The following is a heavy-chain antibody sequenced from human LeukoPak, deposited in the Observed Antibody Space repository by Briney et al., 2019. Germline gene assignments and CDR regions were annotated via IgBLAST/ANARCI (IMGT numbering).Heavy chain of an antibody. D-gene: IGHD2-2*02. CDR2: IIPIFGTA. CDR1: GGTFSSYV. Sequence: SVKVSCKASGGTFSSYVIGWVRQAPGQGLEWMGGIIPIFGTANYAQKFQGRVTITADESTSTAYMELSSLRSDDTAVYYCAVLTWAGYCSSTSCYTGYYYYGMDVWGQGTTATVSS. V-gene: IGHV1-69*13. J-gene: IGHJ6*02. CDR3: AVLTWAGYCSSTSCYTGYYYYGMDV.